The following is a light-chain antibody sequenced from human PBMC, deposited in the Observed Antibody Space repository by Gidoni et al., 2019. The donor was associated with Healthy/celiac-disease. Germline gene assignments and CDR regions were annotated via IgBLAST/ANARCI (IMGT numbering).Light chain of an antibody. CDR1: QSVSSY. CDR2: DAS. CDR3: QQRSNWPPEIT. Sequence: EIVFTQSPATLSLSPGERATLSCRASQSVSSYLAWYQQKPGQAPRLLIYDASNRATGIPARFSGSGSGTDVTLTISSLEPEDFAVYYCQQRSNWPPEITFGQGTRLEIK. V-gene: IGKV3-11*01. J-gene: IGKJ5*01.